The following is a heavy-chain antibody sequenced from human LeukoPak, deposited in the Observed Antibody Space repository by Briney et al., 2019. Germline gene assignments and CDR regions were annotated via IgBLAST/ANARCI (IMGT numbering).Heavy chain of an antibody. Sequence: ASVKVSCKASGGTFSSYAISWVRQAPGQGLEWMGGIIPIFGAANYAQKFQGRVTITTDESTSTAYMELSSLRSEDTAVYYCARAERGDDYDSSGYYSLSLDYWGQGTLVTVSS. CDR1: GGTFSSYA. D-gene: IGHD3-22*01. V-gene: IGHV1-69*05. J-gene: IGHJ4*02. CDR3: ARAERGDDYDSSGYYSLSLDY. CDR2: IIPIFGAA.